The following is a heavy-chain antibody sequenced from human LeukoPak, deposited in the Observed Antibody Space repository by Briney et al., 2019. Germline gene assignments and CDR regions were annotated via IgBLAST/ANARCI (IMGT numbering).Heavy chain of an antibody. V-gene: IGHV4-30-4*02. J-gene: IGHJ3*02. D-gene: IGHD3-16*01. CDR3: LRLGECQDSSDI. CDR1: RCSICSGDYY. Sequence: PSETLSLTCTVSRCSICSGDYYWRSIRQPPGEGLEWIGYMYHSVSTYYNPSLKSRLTITVDTTKNRFSLNLRSVTAAVTSLYYCLRLGECQDSSDIWGQGTMVTVSS. CDR2: MYHSVST.